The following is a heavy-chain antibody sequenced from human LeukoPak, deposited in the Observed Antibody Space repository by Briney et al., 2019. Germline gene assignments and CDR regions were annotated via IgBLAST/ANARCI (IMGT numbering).Heavy chain of an antibody. V-gene: IGHV1-2*04. D-gene: IGHD4-23*01. CDR3: ARGWRTTVVTPYYYYYGMDV. Sequence: GASVKVSCKASGYTFTGYYMHWVRQAPGQGLEWMGWINPNSGGTSYAQKFQGWVTMTRDTSISTAYMELSRLRSDDTAVYYCARGWRTTVVTPYYYYYGMDVWGQGTTVTVSS. CDR2: INPNSGGT. CDR1: GYTFTGYY. J-gene: IGHJ6*02.